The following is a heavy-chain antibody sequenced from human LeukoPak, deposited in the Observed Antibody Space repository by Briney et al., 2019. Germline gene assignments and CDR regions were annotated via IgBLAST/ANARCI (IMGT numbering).Heavy chain of an antibody. J-gene: IGHJ6*02. CDR1: GFTLSSYS. Sequence: PGGSLRLSCAASGFTLSSYSMNWVRQAPGKGLEWVSSISSSSSYIYYADSVKGRFTITRDNAKNSLYLQMNSLRAEDTAVYYCARDLPSSGVYYYYYGMDVWGQGTTVTVSS. D-gene: IGHD7-27*01. CDR2: ISSSSSYI. CDR3: ARDLPSSGVYYYYYGMDV. V-gene: IGHV3-21*01.